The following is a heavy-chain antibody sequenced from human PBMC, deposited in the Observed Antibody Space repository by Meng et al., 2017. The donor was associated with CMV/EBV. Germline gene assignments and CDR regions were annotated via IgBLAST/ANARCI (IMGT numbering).Heavy chain of an antibody. CDR2: INPNSGGT. CDR1: GYTFTGYY. CDR3: ARGGIAVAGTYDY. V-gene: IGHV1-2*02. D-gene: IGHD6-19*01. Sequence: ASVKVSCKASGYTFTGYYMHWVQQAPGQGLEWMGWINPNSGGTNYAQKFQGRVTMTRDTSISTAYMELSRLRSDDTAVYYCARGGIAVAGTYDYWGQGTLVTVSS. J-gene: IGHJ4*02.